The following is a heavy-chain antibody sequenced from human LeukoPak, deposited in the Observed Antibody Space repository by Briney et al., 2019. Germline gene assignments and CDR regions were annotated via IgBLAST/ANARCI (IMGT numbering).Heavy chain of an antibody. CDR3: ARVFYYDSSGYSHNWFDP. D-gene: IGHD3-22*01. V-gene: IGHV4-59*01. Sequence: SETLSLTCTVSGGSISSYYWSWIRQPPGKGLEWIGYIYYSGSTNYNPSLKSRVTISVDTSKNQFSLTLSSVTAADTAVYYCARVFYYDSSGYSHNWFDPWGQGTLVTVSS. CDR1: GGSISSYY. J-gene: IGHJ5*02. CDR2: IYYSGST.